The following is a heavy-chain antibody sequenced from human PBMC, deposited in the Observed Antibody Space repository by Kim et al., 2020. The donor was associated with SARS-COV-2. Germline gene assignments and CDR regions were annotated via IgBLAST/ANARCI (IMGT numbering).Heavy chain of an antibody. Sequence: YADSVKGRFTISRDNSKNTLYLQMNSLRAEDTAVYYCAGGGTTVVTPPFYWGQGTLVTVSS. CDR3: AGGGTTVVTPPFY. D-gene: IGHD4-17*01. J-gene: IGHJ4*02. V-gene: IGHV3-30*02.